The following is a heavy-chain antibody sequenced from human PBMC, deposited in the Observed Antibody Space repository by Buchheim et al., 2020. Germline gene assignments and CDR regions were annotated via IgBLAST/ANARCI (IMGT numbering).Heavy chain of an antibody. CDR1: GYTFTSYG. J-gene: IGHJ2*01. CDR2: ISTYNGST. V-gene: IGHV1-18*01. CDR3: ARRPEVHYWYFDL. Sequence: QLVESGAEVKKPGASVKVSCKASGYTFTSYGIGWVRQAPGQGLEWMGWISTYNGSTDYAQKFQGRVTMSTDTSTSTAYMELRSLRSDDTAVYYCARRPEVHYWYFDLWGRGTL. D-gene: IGHD1-1*01.